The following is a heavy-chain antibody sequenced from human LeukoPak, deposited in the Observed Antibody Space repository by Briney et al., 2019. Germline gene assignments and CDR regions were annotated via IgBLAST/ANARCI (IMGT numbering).Heavy chain of an antibody. CDR3: ARGYCSSTSCYTGLGGFDP. V-gene: IGHV1-2*02. Sequence: ASVKVSCEASGYTFTGYYMHWVRQAPGQGLEWMGWINPNSGGTNYAQKFQGRVTMTRDTSISTAYMELSRLRSDDTAVYYCARGYCSSTSCYTGLGGFDPWGQGTLVTVSS. CDR2: INPNSGGT. J-gene: IGHJ5*02. CDR1: GYTFTGYY. D-gene: IGHD2-2*02.